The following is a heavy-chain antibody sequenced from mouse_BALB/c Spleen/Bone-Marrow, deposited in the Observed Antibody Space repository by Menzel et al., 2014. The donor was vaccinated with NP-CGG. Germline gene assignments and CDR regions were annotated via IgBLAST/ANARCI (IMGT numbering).Heavy chain of an antibody. J-gene: IGHJ4*01. CDR1: GFNIKDTY. CDR3: ARYYYGSSYAMDY. CDR2: IDPANGNT. Sequence: VQLKQSGAELVKPGASGKLSCTASGFNIKDTYMHWVKQRPEQGLEWIGRIDPANGNTKYDPKFQGKATIPAYTSSNTAYLQLSSLTSEDTAVYYCARYYYGSSYAMDYWGQGTSVTVSS. D-gene: IGHD1-1*01. V-gene: IGHV14-3*02.